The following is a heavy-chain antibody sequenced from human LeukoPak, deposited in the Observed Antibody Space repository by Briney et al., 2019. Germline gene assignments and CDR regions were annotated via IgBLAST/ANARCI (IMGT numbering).Heavy chain of an antibody. J-gene: IGHJ4*02. Sequence: GGSLRLSCAASGFTFSSYAMRWVRQAPGKGLEWVSAISGSGGSTYYADSVKGRFTISRDNSKNTLYLQMNSLRAEDTAVYYCAKHYDFWSGYFPFDYWGQGTLVTVSS. V-gene: IGHV3-23*01. CDR3: AKHYDFWSGYFPFDY. D-gene: IGHD3-3*01. CDR2: ISGSGGST. CDR1: GFTFSSYA.